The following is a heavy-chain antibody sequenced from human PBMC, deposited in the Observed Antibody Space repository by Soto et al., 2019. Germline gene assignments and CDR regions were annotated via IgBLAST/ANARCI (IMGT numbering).Heavy chain of an antibody. CDR2: ISSSSSYI. CDR3: ARDAGRRDDAFDI. CDR1: GFTFSSYS. Sequence: EVQLVESGGGLVKPGGSLRLSCAASGFTFSSYSMNWVRQAPGKGLEWVSSISSSSSYIYYADSVKGRFTISRDNAKNSLYRQMNSLRAEDTAVYYCARDAGRRDDAFDIWGQGTMVTVSS. D-gene: IGHD2-15*01. J-gene: IGHJ3*02. V-gene: IGHV3-21*01.